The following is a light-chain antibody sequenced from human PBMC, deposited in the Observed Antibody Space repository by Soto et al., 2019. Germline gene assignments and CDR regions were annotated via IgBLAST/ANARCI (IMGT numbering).Light chain of an antibody. CDR3: SSYRITSTYV. CDR1: SSDVGGYNY. J-gene: IGLJ1*01. V-gene: IGLV2-14*01. Sequence: QSALTQPASVSGSPGQSITISCTGTSSDVGGYNYVSWYQQHPGKAPKLIIYAVSNRPSGLSNRFSGSKSGNTASLTISGLQAEDEVDYYCSSYRITSTYVFGTGTKVTVL. CDR2: AVS.